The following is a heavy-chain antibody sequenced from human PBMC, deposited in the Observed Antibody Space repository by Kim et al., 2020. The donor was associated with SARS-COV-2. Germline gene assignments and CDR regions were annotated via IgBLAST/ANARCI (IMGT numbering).Heavy chain of an antibody. D-gene: IGHD6-19*01. CDR1: GYTFTSYG. CDR2: ISAYNGNT. J-gene: IGHJ4*02. V-gene: IGHV1-18*04. CDR3: ARDRSHVRSSGRRTDY. Sequence: ASVKVSCKASGYTFTSYGISWVRQAPGQGLEWMGWISAYNGNTNYAQKLQGRVTMTTDTSTSTAYMELRSLRSDDTAVYYCARDRSHVRSSGRRTDYWGQGTLVTVSS.